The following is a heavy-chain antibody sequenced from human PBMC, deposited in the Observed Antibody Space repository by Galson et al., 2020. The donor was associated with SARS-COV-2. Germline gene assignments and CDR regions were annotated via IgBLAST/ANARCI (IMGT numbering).Heavy chain of an antibody. D-gene: IGHD3-3*01. CDR1: GFIFDDYD. CDR3: AKGPRITIFGVVTDAWYFDL. J-gene: IGHJ2*01. Sequence: SLKISCAASGFIFDDYDMHWVRQAPGKGLEWVSGISWNRGSIGFADSVKGRFTISRDNAKNSLYLQMNSLRTEDTALYYCAKGPRITIFGVVTDAWYFDLWGRGTLVTVSS. V-gene: IGHV3-9*01. CDR2: ISWNRGSI.